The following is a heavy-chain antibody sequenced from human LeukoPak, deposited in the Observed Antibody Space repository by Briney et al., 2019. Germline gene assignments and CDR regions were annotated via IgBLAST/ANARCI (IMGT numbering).Heavy chain of an antibody. J-gene: IGHJ4*02. CDR2: ISGSGGST. CDR3: AKDGASRSGYRYFDY. V-gene: IGHV3-23*01. CDR1: GFTFSSYA. Sequence: GGSLRLSCAASGFTFSSYAMSWVRQAPGKGLEWVSAISGSGGSTYYADSVKGRFTISRDNSKNTLYPQMNSLRAEDTAVYYCAKDGASRSGYRYFDYWGQGTLVTVSS. D-gene: IGHD3-22*01.